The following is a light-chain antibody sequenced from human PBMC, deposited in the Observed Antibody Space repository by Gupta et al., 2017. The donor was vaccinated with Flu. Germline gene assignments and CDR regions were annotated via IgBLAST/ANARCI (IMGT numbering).Light chain of an antibody. CDR2: QAS. J-gene: IGKJ2*03. V-gene: IGKV1-5*03. CDR3: QQYSSYSRYS. CDR1: QNINSW. Sequence: STLSASVGDRVTITCRASQNINSWLAWYQQKPWKAPKLLIYQASILESGVPSRFSGSGYGTEFTLTISCRQPDDFAAYYCQQYSSYSRYSFGQGTKVEIK.